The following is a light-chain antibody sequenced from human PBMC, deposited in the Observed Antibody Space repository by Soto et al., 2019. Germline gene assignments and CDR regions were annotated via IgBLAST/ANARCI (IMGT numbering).Light chain of an antibody. Sequence: EIVLTHSPATLALSPCERATLSFSASQSVGSSLAWYQLKLGQAPRLLIYAASDRATGIPGRFSGSGSGTDFTLIISSLEPEDFAVYYCQQRSSWPPTITFGQGTRLEIK. V-gene: IGKV3-11*01. CDR1: QSVGSS. CDR2: AAS. CDR3: QQRSSWPPTIT. J-gene: IGKJ5*01.